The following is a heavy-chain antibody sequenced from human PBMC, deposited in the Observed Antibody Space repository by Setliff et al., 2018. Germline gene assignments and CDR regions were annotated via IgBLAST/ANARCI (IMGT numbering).Heavy chain of an antibody. CDR2: IYSGGST. Sequence: PGGSLRLSCAASGFTVSSNYMSWVRQAPGKGLEWVSLIYSGGSTYYADSVKGRFTISRDNAKNMLYLQMDSLRAEDTAVYYCVREGGNYFPLDYWGLGILVTVSS. V-gene: IGHV3-53*01. D-gene: IGHD1-26*01. CDR1: GFTVSSNY. CDR3: VREGGNYFPLDY. J-gene: IGHJ4*02.